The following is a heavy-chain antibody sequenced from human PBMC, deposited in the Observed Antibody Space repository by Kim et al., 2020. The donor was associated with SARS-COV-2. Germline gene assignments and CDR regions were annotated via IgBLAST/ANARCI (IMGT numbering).Heavy chain of an antibody. CDR2: ISYDGSNK. D-gene: IGHD3-10*01. J-gene: IGHJ4*02. Sequence: GGSLRLSCAASGFTFSSYAMHWVRQAPGKGLEWVAVISYDGSNKYYADSVKGRFTISRDNSKNTLYLQMNSLRAEDTAVYYCARVEYGSGGDYWGQGTLVTVSS. CDR3: ARVEYGSGGDY. CDR1: GFTFSSYA. V-gene: IGHV3-30*04.